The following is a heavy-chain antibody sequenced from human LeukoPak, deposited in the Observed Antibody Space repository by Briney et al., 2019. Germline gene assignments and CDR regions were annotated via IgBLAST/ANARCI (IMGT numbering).Heavy chain of an antibody. CDR1: GFTFSSYA. Sequence: GGFLRLSCAASGFTFSSYAMSWVRQAPGKGLEWVSAISGSGGSTYYAGSVKGRFTISRDNSKNTLYLQMNSLRAEDTAVYYCAKDNYGSGSYYSDYWGQGTLVTVSS. D-gene: IGHD3-10*01. J-gene: IGHJ4*02. V-gene: IGHV3-23*01. CDR2: ISGSGGST. CDR3: AKDNYGSGSYYSDY.